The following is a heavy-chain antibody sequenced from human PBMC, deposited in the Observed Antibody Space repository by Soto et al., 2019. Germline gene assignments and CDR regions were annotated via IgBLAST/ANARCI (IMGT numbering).Heavy chain of an antibody. V-gene: IGHV1-69*01. D-gene: IGHD6-19*01. Sequence: QVQLVQSGTEVKKPGSSVKVSCKLSGGPFSSYAITWVRQAPGQGLEWMGVIIPIFATADYAPKFQGRVTITADESTSTCCMEQSSLRSQDTAVYYCAKWRGIAVDGVFQAYCYGLDVWRQGTTVTVSS. CDR2: IIPIFATA. J-gene: IGHJ6*02. CDR3: AKWRGIAVDGVFQAYCYGLDV. CDR1: GGPFSSYA.